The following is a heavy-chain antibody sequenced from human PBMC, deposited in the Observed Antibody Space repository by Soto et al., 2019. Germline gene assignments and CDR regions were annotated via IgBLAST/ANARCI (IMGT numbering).Heavy chain of an antibody. CDR1: GYSFTSYY. CDR3: ARSPHYYDSSGFLDL. V-gene: IGHV1-46*01. J-gene: IGHJ2*01. CDR2: INPSGGST. Sequence: ASVKVSCKASGYSFTSYYMNWVRQAPGQGLEWMGIINPSGGSTSYAQKFQGRVTMTRDTSTRDTSTSTVYMELRSLRSEDTAVYYCARSPHYYDSSGFLDLWGRGTLVTVSS. D-gene: IGHD3-22*01.